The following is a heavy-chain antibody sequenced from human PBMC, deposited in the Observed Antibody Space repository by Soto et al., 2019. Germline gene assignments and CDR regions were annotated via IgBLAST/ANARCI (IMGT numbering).Heavy chain of an antibody. CDR1: GFTFSDYA. J-gene: IGHJ6*02. CDR2: IRNKAYGATT. Sequence: GGSLRLSCTTSGFTFSDYAISWFRQAPGKGLEWVGVIRNKAYGATTDFAASVKGRFAISRDDSKSTAYLQMNSLTTEDTAVYFCAKYTYTSRYSFFRMDVWGHGTTVTVSS. CDR3: AKYTYTSRYSFFRMDV. D-gene: IGHD6-13*01. V-gene: IGHV3-49*03.